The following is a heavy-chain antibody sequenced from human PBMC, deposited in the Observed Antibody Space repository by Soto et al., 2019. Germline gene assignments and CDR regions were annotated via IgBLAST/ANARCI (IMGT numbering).Heavy chain of an antibody. D-gene: IGHD5-12*01. V-gene: IGHV4-39*01. J-gene: IGHJ5*02. CDR3: ARRYSGSSRGGFDP. CDR1: GGSVSSSSYY. Sequence: QLQLQESGPGLVKPSETLSLTCVVSGGSVSSSSYYWGWIRQAPGKGLEWIGSVYYSGSTYYNPSLESRVTMSVDMSKNQFSLKLSSVTAADTAVYYCARRYSGSSRGGFDPWGQGTLVTVSS. CDR2: VYYSGST.